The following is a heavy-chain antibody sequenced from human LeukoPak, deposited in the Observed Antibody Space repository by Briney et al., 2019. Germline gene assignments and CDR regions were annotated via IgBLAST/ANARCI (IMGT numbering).Heavy chain of an antibody. CDR1: GYSISSGYY. V-gene: IGHV4-38-2*02. Sequence: PSETLSLTCTVSGYSISSGYYWGWIRQPPGKGLEWIGSIYHSGTTYYNPSLKGRVTISVDTSKNQLSLKLSSVTAADTAVYYCARVKGRLSWFDPWGQGTLFTVSS. J-gene: IGHJ5*02. CDR2: IYHSGTT. CDR3: ARVKGRLSWFDP.